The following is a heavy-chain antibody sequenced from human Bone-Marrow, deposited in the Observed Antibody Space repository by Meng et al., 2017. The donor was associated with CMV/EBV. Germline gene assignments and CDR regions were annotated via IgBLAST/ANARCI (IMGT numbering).Heavy chain of an antibody. CDR2: IDRGGTP. Sequence: GGSLRLSCAASGFTVSTCHMTWVRQTPGRGLEWVSVIDRGGTPYYADSVRGRFTISRDNSGNALYFELNSLRVEDTAVYYCARAVDDVRAFGVWGQGELVTVSS. CDR1: GFTVSTCH. CDR3: ARAVDDVRAFGV. V-gene: IGHV3-53*01. J-gene: IGHJ3*01. D-gene: IGHD1-1*01.